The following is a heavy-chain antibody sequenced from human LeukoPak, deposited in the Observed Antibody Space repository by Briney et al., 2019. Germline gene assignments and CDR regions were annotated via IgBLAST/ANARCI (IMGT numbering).Heavy chain of an antibody. CDR3: ARGPRGDTMVRERGDY. CDR1: GYTFPSYD. D-gene: IGHD3-10*01. J-gene: IGHJ4*02. V-gene: IGHV1-8*01. Sequence: SVKVSCKASGYTFPSYDINWVRQATGQGLEWMGWMNPNSGNTGYAQKFQGRVTMTRNTSISTAYMELSSLRSEDTAVYYCARGPRGDTMVRERGDYWGQGTLVTVSS. CDR2: MNPNSGNT.